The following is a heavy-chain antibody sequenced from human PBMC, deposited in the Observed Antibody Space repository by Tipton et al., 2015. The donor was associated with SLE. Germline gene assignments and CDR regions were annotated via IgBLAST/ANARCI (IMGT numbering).Heavy chain of an antibody. D-gene: IGHD7-27*01. V-gene: IGHV4-61*02. J-gene: IGHJ6*03. CDR1: GGSISSGSYY. Sequence: TLSLTCTVSGGSISSGSYYWTWIRQPAGKGLEWIGRIYTGGSTKYNPSLKSRVTISVDTSKNQFSLKLSSVTAADTAVYYCAREGLGTSYYYYMDVWGKGTTVTVSS. CDR3: AREGLGTSYYYYMDV. CDR2: IYTGGST.